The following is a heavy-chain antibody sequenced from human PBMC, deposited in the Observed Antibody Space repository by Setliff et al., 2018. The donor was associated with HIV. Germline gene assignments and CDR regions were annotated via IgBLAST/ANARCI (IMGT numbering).Heavy chain of an antibody. CDR2: INHSGST. CDR3: ARLGSHCKNAFCPPY. V-gene: IGHV4-34*01. D-gene: IGHD2-15*01. CDR1: GGSFSGYY. Sequence: SETLSLTCAVYGGSFSGYYWSWIRQPPGKGLEWIGEINHSGSTNYNPSLKSRVTISVDTSKNQFSLKLSSVTAADTAVYYCARLGSHCKNAFCPPYWGQGTLVTAPQ. J-gene: IGHJ4*02.